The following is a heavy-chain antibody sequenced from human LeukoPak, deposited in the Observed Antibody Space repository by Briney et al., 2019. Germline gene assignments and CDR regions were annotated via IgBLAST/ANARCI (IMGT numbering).Heavy chain of an antibody. J-gene: IGHJ4*02. CDR1: GYTFTGYY. CDR3: ARGGYADYGRGHY. V-gene: IGHV1-2*02. CDR2: INPNSGVT. Sequence: ASVKVSCKASGYTFTGYYMHWVRQAPGQGLEWMGWINPNSGVTDYSQKFQDRVTMTRDTSIATAYMELSRLISDDTAVYYCARGGYADYGRGHYWGQGTLVTVSS. D-gene: IGHD4-17*01.